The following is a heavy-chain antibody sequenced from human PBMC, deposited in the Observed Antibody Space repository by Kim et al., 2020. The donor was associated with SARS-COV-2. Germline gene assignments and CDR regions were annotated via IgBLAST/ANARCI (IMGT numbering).Heavy chain of an antibody. J-gene: IGHJ6*02. Sequence: ASVKVSCKASGYTFTSYDINWVRQATGQGLEWMGWMNPNSGNTGYAQKFQGRVTMTRNTSISTAYMELSSLRSEDTAVYYCARGRKYSSGWLYSEYYYYGMDVWGQGTTVTVSS. CDR3: ARGRKYSSGWLYSEYYYYGMDV. CDR1: GYTFTSYD. CDR2: MNPNSGNT. D-gene: IGHD6-19*01. V-gene: IGHV1-8*01.